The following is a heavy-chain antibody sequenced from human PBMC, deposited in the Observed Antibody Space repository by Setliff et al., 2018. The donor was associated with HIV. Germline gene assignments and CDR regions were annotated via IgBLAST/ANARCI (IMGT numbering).Heavy chain of an antibody. J-gene: IGHJ4*02. V-gene: IGHV3-49*04. CDR3: TRDEYGSGAPHFDF. CDR1: GFTFNTFA. D-gene: IGHD3-10*01. Sequence: PGGSLRLSCAASGFTFNTFAMTWVRQAPGKGLDWVSSIITNGGTTQYAASVQGRFIISRDDSESIAYLQMSRLRTEDTAVYFCTRDEYGSGAPHFDFWGQGTLVTVSS. CDR2: IITNGGTT.